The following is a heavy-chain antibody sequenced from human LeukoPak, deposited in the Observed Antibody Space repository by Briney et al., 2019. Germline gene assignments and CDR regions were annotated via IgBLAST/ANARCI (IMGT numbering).Heavy chain of an antibody. CDR1: GFTFSSYY. J-gene: IGHJ3*02. CDR3: ARGLGYCSGGSCPRRAFDI. CDR2: ISSTGSTI. D-gene: IGHD2-15*01. V-gene: IGHV3-11*01. Sequence: GGSLRLSCAASGFTFSSYYMSWIRQAPGKGLEWVSFISSTGSTIYYADSVKGRFTISRDNAKNSVNLQMNSLRAEDTAVYYCARGLGYCSGGSCPRRAFDIWGQGTVVTVSS.